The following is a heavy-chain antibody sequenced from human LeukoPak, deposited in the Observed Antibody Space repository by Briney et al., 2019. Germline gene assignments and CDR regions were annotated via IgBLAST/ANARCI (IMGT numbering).Heavy chain of an antibody. J-gene: IGHJ4*02. CDR2: INPNSGGT. V-gene: IGHV1-2*02. CDR1: GYTFTGYY. Sequence: ASVKVSCKASGYTFTGYYMHWVRQAPGQGLEWMGWINPNSGGTNHAQKFQGRVTMTRDTSISTAYMEPSRLRSDDTAVYYCARDRPLDADDYYGFYYSDYWGQGTLVTVSS. CDR3: ARDRPLDADDYYGFYYSDY. D-gene: IGHD3-10*01.